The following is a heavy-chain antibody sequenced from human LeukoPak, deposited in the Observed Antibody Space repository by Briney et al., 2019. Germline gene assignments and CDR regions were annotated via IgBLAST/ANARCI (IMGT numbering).Heavy chain of an antibody. D-gene: IGHD3-22*01. CDR2: INTNTGSP. Sequence: ASVKVSCKASGYTFSTYVMNWVRQAPGQGLEWLGWINTNTGSPTYAQGFIGRFVFSLDTSVSTAYLQISSLKAEDTAVYYCARGDSSGYYYDHDYWGQGTLVTVSS. CDR3: ARGDSSGYYYDHDY. CDR1: GYTFSTYV. J-gene: IGHJ4*02. V-gene: IGHV7-4-1*02.